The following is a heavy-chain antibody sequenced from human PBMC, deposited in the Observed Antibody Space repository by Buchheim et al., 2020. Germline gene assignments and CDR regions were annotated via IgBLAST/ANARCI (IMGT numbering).Heavy chain of an antibody. V-gene: IGHV4-59*01. CDR1: GGSISNYY. J-gene: IGHJ5*02. CDR2: IYYSGST. Sequence: QVQLQESGPGLVKPSETLSLTCTVSGGSISNYYWSWIRQPPGKGLEWIGYIYYSGSTNYNPSLKSRVTISVDTSKNQFSLKLSSVTAADTAVYYCARNYGSDLWGQGTL. D-gene: IGHD3-10*01. CDR3: ARNYGSDL.